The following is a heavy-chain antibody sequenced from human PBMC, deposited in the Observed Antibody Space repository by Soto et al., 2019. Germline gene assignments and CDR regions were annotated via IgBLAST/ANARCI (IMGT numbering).Heavy chain of an antibody. J-gene: IGHJ4*02. CDR1: GFTFSSYA. V-gene: IGHV3-23*01. CDR3: AKRSSSSTFDY. D-gene: IGHD6-6*01. CDR2: ISGSDDST. Sequence: PXXSLRLSFAASGFTFSSYAMRWVPQAPGKGLEWVSVISGSDDSTYYADSVKGRFTISRDNSKNTLYLQMNTLRAEDTAVYYCAKRSSSSTFDYWGQGTLVTVSS.